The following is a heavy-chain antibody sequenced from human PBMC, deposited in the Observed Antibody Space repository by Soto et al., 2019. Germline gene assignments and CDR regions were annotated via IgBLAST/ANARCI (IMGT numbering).Heavy chain of an antibody. CDR3: ASHLNYYDSSGYYSRPLGY. CDR2: IYYSGST. J-gene: IGHJ4*02. V-gene: IGHV4-39*01. CDR1: GGSISSSSYY. D-gene: IGHD3-22*01. Sequence: SETLSLTCTVSGGSISSSSYYWGWIRQPPGKGLEWIGSIYYSGSTYYNPSLKSRVTISVDTSKNQFSLKPSSVTAADTAVYYCASHLNYYDSSGYYSRPLGYWGQGTLVTVSS.